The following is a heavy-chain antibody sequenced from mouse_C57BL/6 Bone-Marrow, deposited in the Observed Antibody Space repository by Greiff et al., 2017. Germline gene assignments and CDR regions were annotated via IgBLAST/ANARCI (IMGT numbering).Heavy chain of an antibody. CDR2: IHPNSGST. CDR1: GYTFTSYW. CDR3: ARSRIYDGYYAWFAY. J-gene: IGHJ3*01. D-gene: IGHD2-3*01. Sequence: QVQLQQPGAELVKPGASVKLSCKASGYTFTSYWMHWVKQRPGQGLEWIGMIHPNSGSTNYNEKFKSKATLTVDKYSSTDYMQLSSLTSEDSAVYYCARSRIYDGYYAWFAYWGQGTLVTVSA. V-gene: IGHV1-64*01.